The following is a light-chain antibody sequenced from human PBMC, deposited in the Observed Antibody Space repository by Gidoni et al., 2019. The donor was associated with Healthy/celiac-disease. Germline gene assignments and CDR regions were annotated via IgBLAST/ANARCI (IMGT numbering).Light chain of an antibody. J-gene: IGLJ2*01. Sequence: QSALTQPPSASGSPGQSVTISCTGTSSDVGGYNYVSWYQQHPGTAPKRMIYEVSKRPSGVPDRFSGSKSGNTASLTVSGLQAEDEADYYCSSYAGSNNYVVFGGGTKLTVL. CDR1: SSDVGGYNY. V-gene: IGLV2-8*01. CDR3: SSYAGSNNYVV. CDR2: EVS.